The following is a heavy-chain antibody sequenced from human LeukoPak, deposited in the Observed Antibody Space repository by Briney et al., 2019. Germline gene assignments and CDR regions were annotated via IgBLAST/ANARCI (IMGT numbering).Heavy chain of an antibody. CDR3: ARDVAYSRLDS. Sequence: GGSLRLSCAASGFTFSSSLMDWVRQAPGKGVEGVASINPDWNKKYSADSVKGRFTISRDNAENSLYLQMNRLRVEDTAFYYCARDVAYSRLDSWGQGMLVTVSS. D-gene: IGHD5-12*01. V-gene: IGHV3-7*01. CDR2: INPDWNKK. J-gene: IGHJ4*02. CDR1: GFTFSSSL.